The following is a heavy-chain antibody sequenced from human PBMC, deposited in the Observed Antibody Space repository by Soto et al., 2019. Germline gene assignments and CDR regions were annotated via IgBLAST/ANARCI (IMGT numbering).Heavy chain of an antibody. CDR2: IYYSGST. CDR1: GGSISSGGYY. J-gene: IGHJ4*02. V-gene: IGHV4-31*03. CDR3: AREMGTRGGGDY. D-gene: IGHD1-1*01. Sequence: QVQLQESGPGLVKPSQTLSLTCTVSGGSISSGGYYWSWIRQHPGKGLEWIGYIYYSGSTYYNPSLQSRVTISVDTSKTPFSLKLSSGTARGRAVYYCAREMGTRGGGDYWGQGTLVTVSS.